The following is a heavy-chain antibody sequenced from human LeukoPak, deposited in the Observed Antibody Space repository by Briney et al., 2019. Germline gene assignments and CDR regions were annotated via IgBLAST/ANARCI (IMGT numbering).Heavy chain of an antibody. V-gene: IGHV4-34*01. CDR1: GGSFSGYY. CDR3: ARSPTYYYDSSGYYSDY. J-gene: IGHJ4*02. CDR2: INHSGST. Sequence: SETLSLTCAVYGGSFSGYYWSWIRQPPGKGPEWIGEINHSGSTNYNPSLKSRVTISVDTSKNQFSLKLSSVTAADTAVYYCARSPTYYYDSSGYYSDYWGQGTLVTVSS. D-gene: IGHD3-22*01.